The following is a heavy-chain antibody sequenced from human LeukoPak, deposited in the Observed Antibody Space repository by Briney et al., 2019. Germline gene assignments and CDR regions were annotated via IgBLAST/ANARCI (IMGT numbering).Heavy chain of an antibody. Sequence: SGGSLRLSCAASGFTFSSYAMHWVRQAPGKGLEWVAVIPYDGSNKYYADSVKGRFTISRDNSKNTLYLQMNSLRPDDTAVYYCAREPQYWGQGTLITVSS. CDR1: GFTFSSYA. CDR3: AREPQY. J-gene: IGHJ4*02. V-gene: IGHV3-30-3*01. CDR2: IPYDGSNK.